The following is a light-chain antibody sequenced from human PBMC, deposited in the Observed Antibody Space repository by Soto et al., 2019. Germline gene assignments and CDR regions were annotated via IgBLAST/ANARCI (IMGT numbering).Light chain of an antibody. CDR2: DAS. CDR3: QQRSNWPPYP. J-gene: IGKJ2*01. CDR1: QSVNSN. V-gene: IGKV3-11*01. Sequence: EIVLTQSPATLSLSPGERATLSCRASQSVNSNLAWYHQKPGQAPRLLIFDASNRATGIPARFSSSVSRTDVTLTISSLEPDDFAVYYCQQRSNWPPYPFGRGTKLEIK.